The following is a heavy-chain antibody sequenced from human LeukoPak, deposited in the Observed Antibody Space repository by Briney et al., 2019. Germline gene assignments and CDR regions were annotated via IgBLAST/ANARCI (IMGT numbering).Heavy chain of an antibody. Sequence: GGSLRLSCAASGITFSSFGMHWVRRAPGKGLEWVAFIRYDGSNKYYADSVKGRFTISRDNSKNTLYLQMNSLRAEDTAVYYCAKDRDCSSTSCYTGGTDFDYWGQGTLVTVSS. J-gene: IGHJ4*02. CDR1: GITFSSFG. D-gene: IGHD2-2*02. CDR3: AKDRDCSSTSCYTGGTDFDY. CDR2: IRYDGSNK. V-gene: IGHV3-30*02.